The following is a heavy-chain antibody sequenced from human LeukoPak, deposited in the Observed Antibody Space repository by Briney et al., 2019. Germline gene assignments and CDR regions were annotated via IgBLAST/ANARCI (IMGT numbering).Heavy chain of an antibody. Sequence: ASVKVSCKASGGTLSSYAISWVRQAPGQGLEWMGGIIPIFGTANYAQKFQGRVTITADESTSTAYMELSSLRSEDTAVYYCARGDGYNPTPYDYWGQGTLVTVSS. V-gene: IGHV1-69*13. CDR1: GGTLSSYA. D-gene: IGHD5-24*01. CDR3: ARGDGYNPTPYDY. CDR2: IIPIFGTA. J-gene: IGHJ4*02.